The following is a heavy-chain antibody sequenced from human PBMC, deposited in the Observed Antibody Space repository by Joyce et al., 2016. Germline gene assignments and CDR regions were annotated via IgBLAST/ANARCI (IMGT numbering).Heavy chain of an antibody. CDR1: GCSFTNFR. Sequence: EVQLVQSGAEVKKPGESLKISCQASGCSFTNFRIGWVRQMPGKGLEWMGIISPSDSDTKYSPSFQGQVTISADKSISTAYLQWSSLKASDTAMYYCARRMTDAFDYWGQGTLVTVSS. CDR3: ARRMTDAFDY. J-gene: IGHJ4*02. CDR2: ISPSDSDT. V-gene: IGHV5-51*01.